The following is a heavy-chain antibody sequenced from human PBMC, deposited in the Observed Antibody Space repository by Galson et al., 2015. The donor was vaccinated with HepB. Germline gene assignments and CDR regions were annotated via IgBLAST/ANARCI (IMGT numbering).Heavy chain of an antibody. V-gene: IGHV3-23*01. J-gene: IGHJ4*02. Sequence: SLRLSCAVSGFTFKNYAMTWVRQAPGKGLEWVSSISGNGISTYYADSVKGRFTISRDNSKNTLYLQMNSLTAEDTATYYCASHYSDYPGTIYFDYWGQGTLVTVSS. D-gene: IGHD4-17*01. CDR2: ISGNGIST. CDR1: GFTFKNYA. CDR3: ASHYSDYPGTIYFDY.